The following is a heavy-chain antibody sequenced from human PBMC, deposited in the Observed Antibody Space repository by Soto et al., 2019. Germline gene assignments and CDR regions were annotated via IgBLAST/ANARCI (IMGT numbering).Heavy chain of an antibody. J-gene: IGHJ4*02. CDR2: ISPYNGNT. Sequence: ASVKVSCKASRYTFTNFGMNWGRQAPGLGLEWVGWISPYNGNTQTVEKLQGRVTMTTDTSTSTAYMEPRSLRSDDTAVYYCARGRDYGDFYFDYWGQGTLVTVSS. CDR1: RYTFTNFG. D-gene: IGHD4-17*01. CDR3: ARGRDYGDFYFDY. V-gene: IGHV1-18*01.